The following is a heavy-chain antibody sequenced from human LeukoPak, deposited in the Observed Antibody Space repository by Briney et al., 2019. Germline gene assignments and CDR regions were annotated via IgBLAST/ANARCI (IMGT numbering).Heavy chain of an antibody. Sequence: PSETLSLTCTVSGGSISSYYWSWIRQPPGKGLEWIGYIYYSGSTNYNPSLKSRVTISVDTSKNQFSLTLSSVTAADTAVYYCARATIYDFWSGYYVLGYFDYWGQGTLVTVSS. CDR2: IYYSGST. D-gene: IGHD3-3*01. V-gene: IGHV4-59*01. J-gene: IGHJ4*02. CDR3: ARATIYDFWSGYYVLGYFDY. CDR1: GGSISSYY.